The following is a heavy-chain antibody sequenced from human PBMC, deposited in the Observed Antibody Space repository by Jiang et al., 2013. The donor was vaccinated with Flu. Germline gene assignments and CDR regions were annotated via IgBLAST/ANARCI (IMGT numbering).Heavy chain of an antibody. Sequence: YSPSFQGQVTISADKSISTAYLQWSSLKASDTAMYYCARGIAARPYYYYYMDVWGKGTTVTVSS. CDR3: ARGIAARPYYYYYMDV. D-gene: IGHD6-6*01. J-gene: IGHJ6*03. V-gene: IGHV5-51*01.